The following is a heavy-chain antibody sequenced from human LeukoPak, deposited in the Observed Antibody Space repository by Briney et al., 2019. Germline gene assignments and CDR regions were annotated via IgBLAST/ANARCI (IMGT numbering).Heavy chain of an antibody. CDR1: GFTFGDYA. D-gene: IGHD1-1*01. CDR2: IRSKAYGETA. J-gene: IGHJ4*02. Sequence: PGGSLRLSCTASGFTFGDYAMSWIRQAPGKGLEWVGFIRSKAYGETADYAASVKGRFTISRDDSKAIAYLQVNSLEAEDTAVYHCTRDRGAYNLYDYWGQGTLVTVFS. V-gene: IGHV3-49*03. CDR3: TRDRGAYNLYDY.